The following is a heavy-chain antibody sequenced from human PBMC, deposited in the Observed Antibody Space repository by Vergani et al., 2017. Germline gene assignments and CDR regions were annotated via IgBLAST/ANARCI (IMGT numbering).Heavy chain of an antibody. V-gene: IGHV4-34*01. Sequence: QVQLQQWGAGLLKPSETLSLTCAVYGGSFSGYYWSWIRQPPGKGLEWIGEINHSGSTNYNPSLKSRVTISVDTSKNQFSLKLSSVTAADTAVYYCARAPYDFWSGYYRAIDYWGQGSLVTVSS. CDR3: ARAPYDFWSGYYRAIDY. J-gene: IGHJ4*02. D-gene: IGHD3-3*01. CDR1: GGSFSGYY. CDR2: INHSGST.